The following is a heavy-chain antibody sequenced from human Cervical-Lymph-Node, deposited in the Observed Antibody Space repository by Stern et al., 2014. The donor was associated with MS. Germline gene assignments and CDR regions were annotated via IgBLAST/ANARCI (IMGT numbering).Heavy chain of an antibody. J-gene: IGHJ3*02. CDR3: AAIGPLMEGAAFDI. CDR1: GAPVNSGGYY. D-gene: IGHD3-16*01. CDR2: IHYRGAT. V-gene: IGHV4-31*03. Sequence: VQLVESGPGLVKPSQTLSLSCTVSGAPVNSGGYYWTWIRQVPGKGLEWIGYIHYRGATFYNPPLKSRVTISVDTSENQVSLMLSSVTAADTAVYYCAAIGPLMEGAAFDIWGQGTLVTVSS.